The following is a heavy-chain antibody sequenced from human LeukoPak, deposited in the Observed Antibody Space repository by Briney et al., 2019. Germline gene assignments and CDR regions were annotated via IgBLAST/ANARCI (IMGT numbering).Heavy chain of an antibody. J-gene: IGHJ3*02. CDR2: IYSGGST. Sequence: GGSLRLSCAASGFTVSSNYMSWVRQAPGKGLEWVSVIYSGGSTYYADSVKGRFTISRDNAKNSLYLQMNSLRAEDTAVYYCARDCGGGSCYGPYDAFDIWGQGTMVTVSS. V-gene: IGHV3-66*01. CDR3: ARDCGGGSCYGPYDAFDI. D-gene: IGHD2-15*01. CDR1: GFTVSSNY.